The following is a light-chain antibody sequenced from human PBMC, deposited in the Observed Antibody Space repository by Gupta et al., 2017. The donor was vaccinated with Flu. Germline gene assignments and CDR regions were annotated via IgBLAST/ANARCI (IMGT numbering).Light chain of an antibody. Sequence: IQMTQSPSSLSAFVSDRVTVPCPASQRVYSYLHWYQQKAGKAPKLLIYATSSLQTGVPSRFSGSGSGTDFTLTISKLQPEDFATYYCLHSSNTPGTFGQGTKVEVK. CDR1: QRVYSY. J-gene: IGKJ1*01. CDR2: ATS. V-gene: IGKV1-39*01. CDR3: LHSSNTPGT.